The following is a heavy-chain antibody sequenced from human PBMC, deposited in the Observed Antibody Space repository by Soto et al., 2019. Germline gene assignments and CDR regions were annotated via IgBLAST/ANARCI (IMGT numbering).Heavy chain of an antibody. CDR2: TYYRSKWYN. CDR1: GDSVSSNGAS. J-gene: IGHJ6*03. D-gene: IGHD3-10*01. Sequence: TRSRICAVSGDSVSSNGASWKWIRQSPSRGLEWLGRTYYRSKWYNDYAVSVKSRITINPDTSKNQFSLQLNSVTPEDTAVYYCAREAVYYYGFYYYYYMDVWGKGTTVTVSS. V-gene: IGHV6-1*01. CDR3: AREAVYYYGFYYYYYMDV.